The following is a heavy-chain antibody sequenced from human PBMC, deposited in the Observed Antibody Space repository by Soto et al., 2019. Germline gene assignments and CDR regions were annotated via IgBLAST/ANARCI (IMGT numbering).Heavy chain of an antibody. V-gene: IGHV1-18*01. Sequence: ASVKVSCKASGYTFTSYGISWVRQAPGQGLEWMGWISAYNGNTNYAQKLQGRVTMTTDTSTSTAYMELRSLRSDDTAVYYCARGPPLGCSGGSCYFFYWGQGTLVTVSS. CDR3: ARGPPLGCSGGSCYFFY. D-gene: IGHD2-15*01. J-gene: IGHJ4*02. CDR1: GYTFTSYG. CDR2: ISAYNGNT.